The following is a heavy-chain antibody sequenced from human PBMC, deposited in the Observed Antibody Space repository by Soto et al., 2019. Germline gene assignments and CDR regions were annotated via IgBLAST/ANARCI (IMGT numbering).Heavy chain of an antibody. D-gene: IGHD6-19*01. V-gene: IGHV1-18*04. CDR3: ARDRGVAVAGTVGLTYFDY. CDR1: GYTFTSYG. J-gene: IGHJ4*02. CDR2: ISAYNGNT. Sequence: ASVKVSCKASGYTFTSYGISWVRQAPGQGLEWMGWISAYNGNTNYAQKLQGRVTMTTDTSTSTAYMELRSLRSDDTAVYYCARDRGVAVAGTVGLTYFDYWGQGTLVTVSS.